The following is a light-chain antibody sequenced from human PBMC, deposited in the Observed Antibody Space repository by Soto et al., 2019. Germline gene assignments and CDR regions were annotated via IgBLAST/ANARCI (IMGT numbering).Light chain of an antibody. V-gene: IGKV1D-13*01. CDR1: QGISSA. CDR2: DAS. Sequence: IQLTQSRAARSASVKDRVTMACLAGQGISSALAWYQQKPGKAPKLLIYDASSFESGVPSRFSGSGSGTDFTLTISSLQPEDFATYYCQQFNNYPLTFGGGTKADIK. CDR3: QQFNNYPLT. J-gene: IGKJ4*01.